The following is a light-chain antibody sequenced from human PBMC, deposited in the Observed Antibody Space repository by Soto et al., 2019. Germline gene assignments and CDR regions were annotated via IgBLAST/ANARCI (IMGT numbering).Light chain of an antibody. Sequence: DIQMTQSPSSLSASVGDRVTITCRASQGISNSLGWFQQKPGKAPKSLIFSASSLRSGVPLKFTGSGSGTDFTLTINGLQPEDSAIYYCQQYHRHPLTFGGGTRVEIK. CDR1: QGISNS. CDR3: QQYHRHPLT. V-gene: IGKV1-16*02. CDR2: SAS. J-gene: IGKJ4*01.